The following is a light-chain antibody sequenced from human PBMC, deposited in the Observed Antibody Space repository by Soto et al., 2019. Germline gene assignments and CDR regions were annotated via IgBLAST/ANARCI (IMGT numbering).Light chain of an antibody. CDR1: QSIFYSSNNKNY. J-gene: IGKJ4*01. CDR2: DAS. Sequence: DIVMTQSPDSLAVSLGERATINCKSSQSIFYSSNNKNYLTWYQQKPGQAPRLLIYDASSRATGIPDRFRGGGSGTDFTLTISRLEPEDFAVYYCQQFSSYPLTFGGGTKVEIK. V-gene: IGKV4-1*01. CDR3: QQFSSYPLT.